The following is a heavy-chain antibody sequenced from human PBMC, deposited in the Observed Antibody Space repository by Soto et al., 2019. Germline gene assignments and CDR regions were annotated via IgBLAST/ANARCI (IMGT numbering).Heavy chain of an antibody. CDR3: ARARTGTTSYYYYYGMDV. V-gene: IGHV1-69*01. J-gene: IGHJ6*02. CDR1: GGTFSSYA. Sequence: QVQLVQSGAEVKKPGSSVKVSCKASGGTFSSYAISWVRQAPGQGLEWMGGIIPIFGTANYAQKFQGRVTITADESTSTAYTELSSLRSEDTAVYYCARARTGTTSYYYYYGMDVWGQGTTVTVSS. CDR2: IIPIFGTA. D-gene: IGHD1-7*01.